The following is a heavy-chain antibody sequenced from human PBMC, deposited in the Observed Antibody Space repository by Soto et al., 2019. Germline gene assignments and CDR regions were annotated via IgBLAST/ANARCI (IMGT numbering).Heavy chain of an antibody. Sequence: GASVKVSCKASGYTFTSYDINWVRQATGQGLEWMGWMNPNSGNTGYAQKFQGRVTMTRNTSISTAYMELSSLRSEDTAVYYCASTPLCSSTSCYYYYYYGMDVWGQGTTVTVSS. CDR2: MNPNSGNT. V-gene: IGHV1-8*01. J-gene: IGHJ6*02. CDR1: GYTFTSYD. D-gene: IGHD2-2*01. CDR3: ASTPLCSSTSCYYYYYYGMDV.